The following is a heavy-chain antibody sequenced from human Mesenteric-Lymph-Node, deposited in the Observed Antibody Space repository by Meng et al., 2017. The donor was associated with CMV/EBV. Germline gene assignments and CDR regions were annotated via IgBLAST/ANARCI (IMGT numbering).Heavy chain of an antibody. CDR3: ARRRSSGSYYDY. V-gene: IGHV1-46*01. J-gene: IGHJ4*02. D-gene: IGHD3-10*01. CDR2: INPSGGST. Sequence: CQASGSPFPRYSMPWVRQAPGQGLEWMGIINPSGGSTSYAQKFQGRVTMTRDTSTSTVYMELSSLRSEDTAVYYCARRRSSGSYYDYWGQGTLVTVSS. CDR1: GSPFPRYS.